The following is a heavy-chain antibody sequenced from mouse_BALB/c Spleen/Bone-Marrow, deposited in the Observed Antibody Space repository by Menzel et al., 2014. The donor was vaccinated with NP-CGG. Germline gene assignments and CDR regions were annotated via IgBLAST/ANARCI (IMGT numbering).Heavy chain of an antibody. CDR1: GYAFSTYW. CDR2: IYPGDGDT. Sequence: VQLQQSGAELVRPGSSVKIPCKSSGYAFSTYWINWVKQRPGQGLEWIGQIYPGDGDTDFNGKFKGKATLTADRSSNTAYMEFSSLTSEDSAAYFCARGGISVDYWGQGTTLTVSS. J-gene: IGHJ2*01. CDR3: ARGGISVDY. V-gene: IGHV1-80*01.